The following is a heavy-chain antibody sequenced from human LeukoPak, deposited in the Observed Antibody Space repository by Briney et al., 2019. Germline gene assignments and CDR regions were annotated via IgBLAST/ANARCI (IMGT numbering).Heavy chain of an antibody. CDR1: GFTFSSYG. CDR2: IWYDGSNK. Sequence: GRSLRLSCAASGFTFSSYGMHWVRQAPGKGLEWVAVIWYDGSNKYYADSVKGRFTISRDNSKNTLYLQMNSLRAEDTAVYYCARDSDGAEYFQHWARAPWSPSPQ. J-gene: IGHJ1*01. CDR3: ARDSDGAEYFQH. V-gene: IGHV3-33*01.